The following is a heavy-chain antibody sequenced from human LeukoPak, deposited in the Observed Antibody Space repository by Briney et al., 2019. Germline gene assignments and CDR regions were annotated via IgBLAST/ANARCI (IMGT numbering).Heavy chain of an antibody. CDR1: GDSISSSSYY. V-gene: IGHV4-39*01. CDR3: ARGDLLVVTVSRPDTWFDP. Sequence: SETLSLTCTVSGDSISSSSYYWEWIRQPPGKGLEWIGSTFYSGSTYYNPSLKSRVTISVDTSKNQFSLKLSSVTAADTAVYYCARGDLLVVTVSRPDTWFDPWVQGTLVTVSS. CDR2: TFYSGST. J-gene: IGHJ5*02. D-gene: IGHD2-21*02.